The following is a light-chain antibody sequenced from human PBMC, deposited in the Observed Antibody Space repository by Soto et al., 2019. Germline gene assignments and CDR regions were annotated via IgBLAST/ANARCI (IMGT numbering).Light chain of an antibody. CDR1: QSVSSY. V-gene: IGKV3-11*01. J-gene: IGKJ4*01. Sequence: EIVLTQSPATLSLSPGERATLSCRASQSVSSYLARYQQKPGQAPRLLISYASNRATGIPARFSGSGSGTDFTLTISSLEPEDFALYYCLQSRSWPLAFGGGTKVDIK. CDR2: YAS. CDR3: LQSRSWPLA.